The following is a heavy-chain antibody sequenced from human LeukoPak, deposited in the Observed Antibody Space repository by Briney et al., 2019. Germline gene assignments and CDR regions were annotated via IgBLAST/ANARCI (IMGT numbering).Heavy chain of an antibody. Sequence: PSQTLSLTCTVSGGSISSGGYYWSWIRQHPGKGLEWIGYIYYSGSTYYNPSLKSRVTISVDTSKNQFSLKLSSVTAADTAVYYCARDQGYCSGGSCYSKYYCDYWGQGTLVTVSS. CDR3: ARDQGYCSGGSCYSKYYCDY. CDR2: IYYSGST. J-gene: IGHJ4*02. D-gene: IGHD2-15*01. CDR1: GGSISSGGYY. V-gene: IGHV4-31*03.